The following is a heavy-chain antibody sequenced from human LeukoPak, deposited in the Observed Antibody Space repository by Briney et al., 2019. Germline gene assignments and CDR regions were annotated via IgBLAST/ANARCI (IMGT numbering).Heavy chain of an antibody. CDR1: GYSISSGYY. J-gene: IGHJ5*02. Sequence: SETLSLTCTVSGYSISSGYYWGWIRQPPGKGLEWIGYIYYSGSTYYNPSLKSRVTISVDTSKNQFSLKLSSVTAADTAVYYCARERYGSGQRGLGPPNWFDPWGQGTLVTVSS. D-gene: IGHD3-10*01. CDR2: IYYSGST. V-gene: IGHV4-38-2*02. CDR3: ARERYGSGQRGLGPPNWFDP.